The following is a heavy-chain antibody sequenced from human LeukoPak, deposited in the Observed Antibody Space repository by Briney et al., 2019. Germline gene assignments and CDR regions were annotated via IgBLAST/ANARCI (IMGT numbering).Heavy chain of an antibody. Sequence: GESLKISCKGSGYSFTTYWIGWVRQMPGKGLEWMGIIYPGDSDTRYSPSFQGQVTISADKSISTAYLQWSSLKASDTAMYYCARHAHCDGTTCFFDSWGQGTLVTVSS. D-gene: IGHD2-2*01. CDR3: ARHAHCDGTTCFFDS. CDR1: GYSFTTYW. V-gene: IGHV5-51*01. CDR2: IYPGDSDT. J-gene: IGHJ4*02.